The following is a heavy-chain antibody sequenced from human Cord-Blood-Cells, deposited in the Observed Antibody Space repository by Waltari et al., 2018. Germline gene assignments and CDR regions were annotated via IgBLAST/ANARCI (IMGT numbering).Heavy chain of an antibody. CDR2: ISSSSSYI. J-gene: IGHJ4*02. D-gene: IGHD4-17*01. CDR1: GFTFSSYS. CDR3: ATTNYGDYYFDY. Sequence: EVQLVESGGGLVKPGGSLRLSCAASGFTFSSYSMNWVRQAPGKGLEWVSSISSSSSYIDYADSVKGRFTISRDNAKNSLYLQMNSLRAEDTAVYYCATTNYGDYYFDYWGQGTLVTVSS. V-gene: IGHV3-21*01.